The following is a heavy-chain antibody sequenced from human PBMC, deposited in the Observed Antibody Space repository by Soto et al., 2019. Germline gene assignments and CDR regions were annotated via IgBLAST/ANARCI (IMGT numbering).Heavy chain of an antibody. J-gene: IGHJ4*02. CDR1: GLTFSSYA. CDR3: AKDHPTVTSYYFDY. CDR2: ISYDGSNK. V-gene: IGHV3-30*18. Sequence: VRSLRLSCGAAGLTFSSYAMHSVSQAPGKGLEWVAVISYDGSNKYYADSVKGRFTISRDNSKNTLYLQMNSLRAEDTAVYYCAKDHPTVTSYYFDYWGLVTLVSVSS. D-gene: IGHD4-17*01.